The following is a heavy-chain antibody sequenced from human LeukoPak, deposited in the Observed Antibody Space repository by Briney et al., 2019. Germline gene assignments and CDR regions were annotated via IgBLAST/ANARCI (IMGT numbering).Heavy chain of an antibody. V-gene: IGHV3-23*01. CDR3: AKDSLGGYTYGWGIFDI. CDR1: RFTFSAYS. J-gene: IGHJ3*02. D-gene: IGHD5-18*01. CDR2: ISGSGGNT. Sequence: PGGSLRLSCAASRFTFSAYSMTWVRQAPGKGLEWVSAISGSGGNTYYADSVKGRFTISRDNSKNTLYLQMNTLRADDTAVYYCAKDSLGGYTYGWGIFDIWGQGTLVTVSS.